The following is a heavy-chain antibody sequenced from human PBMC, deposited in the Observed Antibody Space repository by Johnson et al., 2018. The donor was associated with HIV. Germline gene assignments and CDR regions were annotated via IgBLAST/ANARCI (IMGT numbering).Heavy chain of an antibody. CDR2: ISYDGRNN. J-gene: IGHJ3*02. V-gene: IGHV3-30*18. Sequence: QVQLVESGGGVVQPGRSLRLSCAASGFTFSSYGMHWVRQAPGKGLDWVAVISYDGRNNYYADSVKGRFTISRDNSKNKLYRQMNSLRAEDTAVDYGAKDRDYYGSGLIWGQGTMVTVSS. D-gene: IGHD3-10*01. CDR3: AKDRDYYGSGLI. CDR1: GFTFSSYG.